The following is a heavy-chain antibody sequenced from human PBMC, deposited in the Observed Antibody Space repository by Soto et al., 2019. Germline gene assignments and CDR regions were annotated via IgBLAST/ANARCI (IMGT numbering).Heavy chain of an antibody. CDR2: IWYDGSNK. CDR3: ARDRDYYYMDV. Sequence: QVQLVESGGGVVQPGGSLRLSCAASGFTFSSYGMHWVRQAPGKGLEWVAVIWYDGSNKYYADSVKGRFTISRDNSKNTLYLQMNSLRAEEPAVYYCARDRDYYYMDVWGKGTTVTVSS. D-gene: IGHD3-10*01. CDR1: GFTFSSYG. J-gene: IGHJ6*03. V-gene: IGHV3-33*01.